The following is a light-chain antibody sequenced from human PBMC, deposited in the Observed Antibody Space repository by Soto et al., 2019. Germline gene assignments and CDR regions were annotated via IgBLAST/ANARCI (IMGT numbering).Light chain of an antibody. J-gene: IGKJ4*01. CDR2: DAS. Sequence: EIVLTQSPATLSLSPGERATLSCRASQSVSNYLAWYQQKPGQAPRLLIYDASNRATGIPARFSGSGSGTDFTLTISILEPEDFAVYFCQHRAGWPPALTFGGGTKVEIK. CDR1: QSVSNY. V-gene: IGKV3-11*01. CDR3: QHRAGWPPALT.